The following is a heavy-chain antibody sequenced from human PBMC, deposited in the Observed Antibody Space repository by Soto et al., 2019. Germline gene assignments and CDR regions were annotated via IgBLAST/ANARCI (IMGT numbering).Heavy chain of an antibody. CDR3: ARVGRLGGTPYYFDY. J-gene: IGHJ4*02. D-gene: IGHD1-26*01. V-gene: IGHV4-30-2*01. CDR2: IYHSGRT. CDR1: VGSISSGGYS. Sequence: SETLSLTCAVSVGSISSGGYSWSWIRQPPGKGLEWIGYIYHSGRTYYNPSLKSRVTISVDTSKNQFYLKLSSVTAADTAVYHCARVGRLGGTPYYFDYWGQGTLVTVSS.